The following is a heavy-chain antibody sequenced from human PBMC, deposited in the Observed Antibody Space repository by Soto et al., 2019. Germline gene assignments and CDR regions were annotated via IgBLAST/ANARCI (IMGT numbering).Heavy chain of an antibody. CDR3: ARRLYNYYYYYMDV. J-gene: IGHJ6*03. D-gene: IGHD2-8*01. V-gene: IGHV4-34*01. CDR2: INHSGST. Sequence: PSETLSLTCAVYGGSFSGYYWSWIRQPPGKGLEWIGEINHSGSTNYNPSLKSRVTISVDTSKNQFSLKLSSVTAADTAVYYCARRLYNYYYYYMDVWGKGTTVTVSS. CDR1: GGSFSGYY.